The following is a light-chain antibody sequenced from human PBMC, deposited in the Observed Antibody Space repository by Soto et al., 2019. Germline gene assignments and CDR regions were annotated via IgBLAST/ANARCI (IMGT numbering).Light chain of an antibody. CDR2: EVS. J-gene: IGLJ1*01. V-gene: IGLV2-14*01. Sequence: QSALTQPASVSGSPGQSITISCTGTSSDVGGYNYVSWYQQHPGKAPKLMIYEVSNRPSGVSNRFSGSTSGNTASLTISGHQAEDEADYYCSSYTSSSTLAFGTGTKLTVL. CDR3: SSYTSSSTLA. CDR1: SSDVGGYNY.